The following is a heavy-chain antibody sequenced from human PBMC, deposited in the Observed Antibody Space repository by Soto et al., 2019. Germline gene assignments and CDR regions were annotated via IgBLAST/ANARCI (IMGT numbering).Heavy chain of an antibody. CDR3: ARGEVTMIVVVPRFDP. Sequence: EVPLVESGGGLVKPGGSLRLSCAASGFTFSSYSMNWVRQAPGKGLEWVSSISSSSSYIYYADSVKGRFTISRDNAKNSLYLQMNSLRAEDTAVYYCARGEVTMIVVVPRFDPWGQGTLVTVSS. CDR1: GFTFSSYS. CDR2: ISSSSSYI. J-gene: IGHJ5*02. D-gene: IGHD3-22*01. V-gene: IGHV3-21*01.